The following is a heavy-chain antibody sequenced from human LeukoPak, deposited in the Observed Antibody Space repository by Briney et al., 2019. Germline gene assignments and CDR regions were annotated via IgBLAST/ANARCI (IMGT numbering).Heavy chain of an antibody. CDR1: GFTFSSYT. D-gene: IGHD7-27*01. CDR2: ITTSDGST. J-gene: IGHJ4*02. V-gene: IGHV3-23*01. CDR3: AKDGGLWVSAHWGDS. Sequence: GGSLRLSCAASGFTFSSYTMSWVRQAPGKGLEWVSTITTSDGSTYYADSVKGRFTVSRVNSKNTLFLQMNSLRAEDTAVYYCAKDGGLWVSAHWGDSWGRGTLVTVSS.